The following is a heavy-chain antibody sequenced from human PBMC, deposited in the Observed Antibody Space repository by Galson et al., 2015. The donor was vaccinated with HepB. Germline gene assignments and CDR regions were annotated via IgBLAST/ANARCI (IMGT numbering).Heavy chain of an antibody. CDR1: GFTFTSSA. CDR3: GIAVAGTEWFDP. D-gene: IGHD6-19*01. Sequence: SVKVSCKASGFTFTSSAMQWVRQARGQRLEWIGWIVVGSGNTNYAQKFQERVTITRDMSTSTAYMELSSLRSEDTAVYYCGIAVAGTEWFDPWGQGTLVTVSS. V-gene: IGHV1-58*02. CDR2: IVVGSGNT. J-gene: IGHJ5*02.